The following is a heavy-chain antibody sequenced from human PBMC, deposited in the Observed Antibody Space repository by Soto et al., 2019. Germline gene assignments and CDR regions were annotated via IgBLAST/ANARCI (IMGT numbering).Heavy chain of an antibody. D-gene: IGHD3-10*01. V-gene: IGHV1-18*01. Sequence: GASVKVSCKASGYTFTSYGISWVRQAPGQGLEWMGWISAYNGNTNYAQKLQGRVTMTTDTSTSTAYMELRSLRSDDTAVYYCAGVLRITMVRGVIKDWFDPWGQGTLVTVSS. CDR2: ISAYNGNT. CDR3: AGVLRITMVRGVIKDWFDP. J-gene: IGHJ5*02. CDR1: GYTFTSYG.